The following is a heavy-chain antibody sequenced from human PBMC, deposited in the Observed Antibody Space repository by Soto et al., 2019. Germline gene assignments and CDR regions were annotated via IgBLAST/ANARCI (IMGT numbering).Heavy chain of an antibody. V-gene: IGHV4-34*01. CDR2: INQSGST. D-gene: IGHD6-13*01. Sequence: SETLSLTCAVYGGSFSGYYWSWIRQPPGKGLEWIGEINQSGSTNYNPSLKSRVTISVDTSKNQFSLKLSSVTAADTAVYYCARGKGSSSWCYDYWGQGTLVTVSS. CDR1: GGSFSGYY. CDR3: ARGKGSSSWCYDY. J-gene: IGHJ4*02.